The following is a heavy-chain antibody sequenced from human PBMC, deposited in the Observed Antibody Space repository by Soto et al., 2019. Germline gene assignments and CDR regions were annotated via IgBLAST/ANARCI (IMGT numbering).Heavy chain of an antibody. Sequence: EVQLLESGGGLVQPGGSLRLSCAASGFTFSSYAMSWVRQAPGKGLEWVSAISGSGGSTYYADSVKGRFTISRDNSKNALYLQMNSLRAEDTAVYYCAKDQDYSSSWYGWFAPWGQGTLVTVSS. V-gene: IGHV3-23*01. CDR2: ISGSGGST. CDR3: AKDQDYSSSWYGWFAP. J-gene: IGHJ5*02. CDR1: GFTFSSYA. D-gene: IGHD6-13*01.